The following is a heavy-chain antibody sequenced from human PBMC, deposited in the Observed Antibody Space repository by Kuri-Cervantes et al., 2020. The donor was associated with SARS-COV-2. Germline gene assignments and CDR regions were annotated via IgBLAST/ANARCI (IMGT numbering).Heavy chain of an antibody. CDR1: GYTFTGYY. V-gene: IGHV1-24*01. D-gene: IGHD6-19*01. J-gene: IGHJ4*02. CDR3: ATTPYSRGWTDYYFDY. Sequence: ASVKVSCKASGYTFTGYYMHWVRQAPGQGLEWMGGFDPEDGETIYAQKFQGRVSITRNRSMSTAYMGLSSLRSEDTAMYYCATTPYSRGWTDYYFDYWGQGTRVTVSS. CDR2: FDPEDGET.